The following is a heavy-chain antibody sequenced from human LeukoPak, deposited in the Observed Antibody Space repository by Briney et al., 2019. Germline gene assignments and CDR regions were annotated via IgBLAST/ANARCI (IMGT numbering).Heavy chain of an antibody. CDR2: TYYRSQWGY. D-gene: IGHD6-13*01. CDR3: AGQPDQQPASFDS. V-gene: IGHV6-1*01. Sequence: SQTLSLTCAISGDSVSSDTAAWNWIRQSPSRGLEWLGRTYYRSQWGYDFAEFVRNRIIINPDTSKNQVSLQLNSVTPEDMAVYYCAGQPDQQPASFDSWGQGTLVTVSS. CDR1: GDSVSSDTAA. J-gene: IGHJ4*02.